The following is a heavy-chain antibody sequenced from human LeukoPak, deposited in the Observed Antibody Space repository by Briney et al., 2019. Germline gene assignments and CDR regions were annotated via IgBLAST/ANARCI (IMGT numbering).Heavy chain of an antibody. CDR2: ISGSGGST. V-gene: IGHV3-23*01. D-gene: IGHD1-26*01. Sequence: GGTLRLFNAPSASTVTIECMRSARQAPGEGLECLSAISGSGGSTDYANSVKGRFNISRDNSKNTLYLQMNSLRAEDTAVYYCARGIVGAIQPTDYWGQGTLVTVSS. J-gene: IGHJ4*02. CDR3: ARGIVGAIQPTDY. CDR1: ASTVTIEC.